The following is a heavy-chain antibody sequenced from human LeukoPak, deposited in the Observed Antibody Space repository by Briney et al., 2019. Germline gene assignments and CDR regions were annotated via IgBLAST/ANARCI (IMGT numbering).Heavy chain of an antibody. CDR1: GFTFSSYG. Sequence: PGGSLRLSCAASGFTFSSYGMHWVRQAPGKGLEWVAVIWYDGSNKYYADSVKGRFTISRDNSKNTLYLQMNSLRAEDTAVYYCARDSPPYYDFWSGNYGMDVWGQGTTVTVSS. D-gene: IGHD3-3*01. J-gene: IGHJ6*02. CDR2: IWYDGSNK. CDR3: ARDSPPYYDFWSGNYGMDV. V-gene: IGHV3-33*01.